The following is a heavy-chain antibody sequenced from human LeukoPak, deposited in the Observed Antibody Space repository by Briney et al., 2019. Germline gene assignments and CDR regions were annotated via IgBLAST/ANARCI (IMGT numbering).Heavy chain of an antibody. D-gene: IGHD2-21*02. CDR3: ARDIVVVTARSAAFDI. V-gene: IGHV1-46*01. Sequence: GASVQVSCKASGYTFTSYYMHWARQAPGQGLEWMGIINPSGGSTSYAQKFQGRVTMTRDTSTSTVYMELSSLRSEDTAVYYCARDIVVVTARSAAFDIWGQGTMVTVSS. CDR1: GYTFTSYY. J-gene: IGHJ3*02. CDR2: INPSGGST.